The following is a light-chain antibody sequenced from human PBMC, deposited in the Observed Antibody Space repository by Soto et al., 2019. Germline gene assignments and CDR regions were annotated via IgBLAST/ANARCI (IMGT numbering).Light chain of an antibody. Sequence: QSVLTQPATVSAAPGQRVIISCTGSSSNIGAGYDVHWYQQLPGTAPKLLIYGDSNRPSGVPDRFSGSRSGTSASLAITGLQAEDEADYYCQSYDSSLSGSVFGGGTKLTV. J-gene: IGLJ2*01. CDR3: QSYDSSLSGSV. CDR2: GDS. V-gene: IGLV1-40*01. CDR1: SSNIGAGYD.